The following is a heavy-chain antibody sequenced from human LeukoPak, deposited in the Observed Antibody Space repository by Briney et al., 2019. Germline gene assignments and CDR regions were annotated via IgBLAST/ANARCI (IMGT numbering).Heavy chain of an antibody. CDR2: IIPIFGTA. CDR3: ARDRGIVGAAGGFDY. V-gene: IGHV1-69*13. D-gene: IGHD1-26*01. CDR1: GGTFSSYA. Sequence: ASAKVSCKASGGTFSSYAISWVRQAPGQGLEWMGGIIPIFGTASYAQKFQGRVTITADESTSTAYMELSSLRSEDTAVYYCARDRGIVGAAGGFDYWGQGTLVTVSS. J-gene: IGHJ4*02.